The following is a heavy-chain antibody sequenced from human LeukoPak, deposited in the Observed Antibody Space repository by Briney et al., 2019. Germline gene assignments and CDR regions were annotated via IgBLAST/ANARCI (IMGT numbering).Heavy chain of an antibody. J-gene: IGHJ2*01. CDR2: IRYDGSNK. CDR3: AKETKQWLAYWYFDL. D-gene: IGHD6-19*01. Sequence: PGGSLRLSCAASGFTFSSYGMHWLRQAPGKGLEGVAFIRYDGSNKYYADSVKGQFTICRDNSKNTLYLQMNSLRAEDTAVYYSAKETKQWLAYWYFDLWGRGSLVSVSS. V-gene: IGHV3-30*02. CDR1: GFTFSSYG.